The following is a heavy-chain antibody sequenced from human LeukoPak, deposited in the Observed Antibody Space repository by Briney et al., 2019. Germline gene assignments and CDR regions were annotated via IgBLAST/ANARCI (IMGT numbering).Heavy chain of an antibody. Sequence: PGGSLRLSCAASGFTFSSYGMHWVRQAPGKGLEWVGAIWYDGSNKYYAHPVKGRFPISRDNSKNTLYLQMNSLRAEDTAVYYCARDGRFEHYFDYWGRETGVSV. J-gene: IGHJ4*02. D-gene: IGHD3-9*01. CDR2: IWYDGSNK. V-gene: IGHV3-33*01. CDR1: GFTFSSYG. CDR3: ARDGRFEHYFDY.